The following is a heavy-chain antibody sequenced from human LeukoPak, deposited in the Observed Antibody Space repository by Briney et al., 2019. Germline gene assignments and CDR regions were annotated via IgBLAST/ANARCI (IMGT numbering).Heavy chain of an antibody. CDR2: IIPIFGTA. Sequence: ASVKVSCKASGGTFSSYAISWVRQAPGQGLEWMGGIIPIFGTANYAQKFQGRVTITADESTSTAYMELSSLRSEDTAVYYCARGVNRYCTNGVRYLISYYGMDVWGQGTTVTVSS. CDR1: GGTFSSYA. D-gene: IGHD2-8*01. V-gene: IGHV1-69*13. CDR3: ARGVNRYCTNGVRYLISYYGMDV. J-gene: IGHJ6*02.